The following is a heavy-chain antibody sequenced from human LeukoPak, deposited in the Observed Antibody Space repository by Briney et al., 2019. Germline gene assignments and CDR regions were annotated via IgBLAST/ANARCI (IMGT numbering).Heavy chain of an antibody. Sequence: GGSLRLSCAASGFTFSSYGMTWVRQAPGKGLEWVSGINWIGGSTAYADSVKGRFTISRDNAKNSLYLQMNSLRAEDTALYYCARVRVVWDLDDAFDIWGQGTMVTVSS. D-gene: IGHD1-26*01. J-gene: IGHJ3*02. V-gene: IGHV3-20*04. CDR1: GFTFSSYG. CDR2: INWIGGST. CDR3: ARVRVVWDLDDAFDI.